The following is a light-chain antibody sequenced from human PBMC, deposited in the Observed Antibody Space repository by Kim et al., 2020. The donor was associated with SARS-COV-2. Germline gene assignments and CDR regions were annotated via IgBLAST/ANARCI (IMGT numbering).Light chain of an antibody. CDR2: GDD. J-gene: IGLJ2*01. V-gene: IGLV6-57*03. Sequence: GKRVASRWSRRRGGSGEECGEWDQQGPGGVPTSVICGDDQRPSGVSERCSGSIDKSANAASLTISGLRNEDEADYYCQSYNRDDVLFGGGTQLTVL. CDR3: QSYNRDDVL. CDR1: RGGSGEEC.